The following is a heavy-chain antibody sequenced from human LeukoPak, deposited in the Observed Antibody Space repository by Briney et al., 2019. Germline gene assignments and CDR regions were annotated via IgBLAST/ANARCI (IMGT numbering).Heavy chain of an antibody. V-gene: IGHV3-33*01. CDR3: ARDRGYNNAFDI. CDR2: IWYDGSNK. Sequence: GGSLRLSCAASGFTFSSYGMHWVRQAPDKGLEWVAVIWYDGSNKYYADSVKGRFTISRDNSKNTLYLQMSSLRAEDTAVYYCARDRGYNNAFDIWGQGTMVTVSS. CDR1: GFTFSSYG. D-gene: IGHD5-24*01. J-gene: IGHJ3*02.